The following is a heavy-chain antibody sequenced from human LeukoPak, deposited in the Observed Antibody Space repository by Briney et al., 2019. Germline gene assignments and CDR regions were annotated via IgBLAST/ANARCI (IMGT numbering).Heavy chain of an antibody. Sequence: SETLSLTCTVSGGSISSYYWSWIRQPPGKGLEWIGYIYYSGSTNYNPSLKSRVTISVDTSKNQFSLKLSSVTAADTAVYYCARVRYFDSSAYYYDFDYWGQGTLVTVSS. J-gene: IGHJ4*02. CDR1: GGSISSYY. D-gene: IGHD3-22*01. CDR3: ARVRYFDSSAYYYDFDY. V-gene: IGHV4-59*08. CDR2: IYYSGST.